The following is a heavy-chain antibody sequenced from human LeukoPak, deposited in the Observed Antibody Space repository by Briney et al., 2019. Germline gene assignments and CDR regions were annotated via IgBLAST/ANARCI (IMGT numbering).Heavy chain of an antibody. Sequence: GGSLRLSCAASGFTFSSFSMNWVRQAPGKGLEWVSSISSSSSYIYYADSVKGRFTISRENAKKSLYLQMNSLRDEDTAVYYCARGGVGYCSSTSCHKAIYFDYWGEGTLVTVSS. CDR3: ARGGVGYCSSTSCHKAIYFDY. D-gene: IGHD2-2*02. CDR2: ISSSSSYI. CDR1: GFTFSSFS. J-gene: IGHJ4*02. V-gene: IGHV3-21*01.